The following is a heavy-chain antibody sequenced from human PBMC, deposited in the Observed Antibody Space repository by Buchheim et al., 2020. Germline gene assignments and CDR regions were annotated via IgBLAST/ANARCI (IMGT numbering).Heavy chain of an antibody. V-gene: IGHV3-74*01. CDR2: INSDGSSR. Sequence: EVQLVESGGGLVQPGGSLRLSCAASGFTLSNYWLHWVRQAPGKGLMWVSRINSDGSSRTYAYSVKGRFTISNDNAKNTLFLQMNSLGAEDTAVYYCARAIDYTSYSNWYDIWGQGTL. CDR3: ARAIDYTSYSNWYDI. J-gene: IGHJ4*02. D-gene: IGHD3-9*01. CDR1: GFTLSNYW.